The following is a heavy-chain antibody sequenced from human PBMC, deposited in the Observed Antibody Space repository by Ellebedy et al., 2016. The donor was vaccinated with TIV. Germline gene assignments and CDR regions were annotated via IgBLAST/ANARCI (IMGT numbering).Heavy chain of an antibody. D-gene: IGHD1-26*01. CDR1: GFTFSSYW. CDR2: IKPDGSEK. V-gene: IGHV3-7*01. CDR3: AREGGGATATALDY. J-gene: IGHJ4*02. Sequence: PGGSLRLSCADSGFTFSSYWMSWVRQAPGKGLEWVANIKPDGSEKYYVVSVKGRFTISRDNAKNSLYLQMNSLRAEDTAVYYCAREGGGATATALDYWGQGTLVTVSS.